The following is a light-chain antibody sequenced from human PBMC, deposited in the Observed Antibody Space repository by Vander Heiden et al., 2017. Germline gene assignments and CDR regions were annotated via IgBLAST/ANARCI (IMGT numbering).Light chain of an antibody. J-gene: IGKJ1*01. CDR1: QSVSSSY. CDR3: TET. Sequence: DIVLTQSPGTLSLSPGERATLSCRTSQSVSSSYLAWYQQKPGQAPRLLIYGASSRATGIPDRFSGSGSGTDFTLTISRLEPEDFAVYYSTETFGQGTKVEIK. CDR2: GAS. V-gene: IGKV3-20*01.